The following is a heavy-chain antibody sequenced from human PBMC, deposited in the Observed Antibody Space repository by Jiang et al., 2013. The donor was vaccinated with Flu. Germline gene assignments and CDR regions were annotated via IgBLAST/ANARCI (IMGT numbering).Heavy chain of an antibody. D-gene: IGHD3-9*01. CDR3: AKQRGEYDILTGQYYYGMDV. V-gene: IGHV5-51*01. CDR1: GYSFTGYW. Sequence: GAEVKKPGESLKISCKGSGYSFTGYWIGWVRQMPGKGLEWMGIIYPGDSDTRYSPSFQGQVTISADKSISTAYLQWSSLKASDTAMYYXAKQRGEYDILTGQYYYGMDVWGQGTTVTVS. CDR2: IYPGDSDT. J-gene: IGHJ6*02.